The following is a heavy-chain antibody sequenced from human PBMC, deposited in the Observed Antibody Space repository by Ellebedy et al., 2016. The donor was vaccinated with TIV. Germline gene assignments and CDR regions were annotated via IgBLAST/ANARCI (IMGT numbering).Heavy chain of an antibody. J-gene: IGHJ4*02. Sequence: SETLSLXXTVSGYSISSGYYWGWIRQPPGKGLEWIGSIYHSGSTYYNPSLKSRVTISVDTSKNQFSLKLSSVTAADTAVYYCARVGGVGYYDSSGYADYWGQGTLVTVSS. CDR1: GYSISSGYY. V-gene: IGHV4-38-2*02. CDR2: IYHSGST. CDR3: ARVGGVGYYDSSGYADY. D-gene: IGHD3-22*01.